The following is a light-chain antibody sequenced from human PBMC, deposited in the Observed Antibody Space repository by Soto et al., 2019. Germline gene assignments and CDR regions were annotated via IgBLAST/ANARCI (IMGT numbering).Light chain of an antibody. J-gene: IGKJ1*01. V-gene: IGKV3-15*01. Sequence: EVVMTQSPATLSVSPGDTATLSCRASQSVSSSLAWYQQKPGQPPRLLIYAASSRATGIPARFSGSGSGTEFTLTISSLQSEDFGVYYCQHYNNWPPWTFGQGTKVDIK. CDR2: AAS. CDR1: QSVSSS. CDR3: QHYNNWPPWT.